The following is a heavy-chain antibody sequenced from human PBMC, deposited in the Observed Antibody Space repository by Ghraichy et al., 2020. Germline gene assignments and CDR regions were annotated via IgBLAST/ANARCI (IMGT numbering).Heavy chain of an antibody. Sequence: ESLNISCTVSGGSISSSSHHWVWIRQPPGKGLECIASIYYSGTTYYNPSLKSRVTISVDTPKNQFSLRLTSLTAADTAVYYCARHLSWYCSGECDLTDPWGHGTLVTVSS. D-gene: IGHD2-15*01. J-gene: IGHJ5*02. CDR3: ARHLSWYCSGECDLTDP. CDR2: IYYSGTT. V-gene: IGHV4-39*01. CDR1: GGSISSSSHH.